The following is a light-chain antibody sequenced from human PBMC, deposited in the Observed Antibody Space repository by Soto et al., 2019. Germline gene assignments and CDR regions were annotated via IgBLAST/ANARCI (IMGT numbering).Light chain of an antibody. CDR3: QHLNTYPRT. J-gene: IGKJ2*01. V-gene: IGKV1-9*01. CDR2: GAS. Sequence: DIQLTQSPSFLSASVGDRVTITCRASQGISSYLAWYQQPPGKAPKLLIYGASTLQRGVSSRFSGSGSGTEFTLTISSLQPEDLSTYYCQHLNTYPRTFGQGTKLEVK. CDR1: QGISSY.